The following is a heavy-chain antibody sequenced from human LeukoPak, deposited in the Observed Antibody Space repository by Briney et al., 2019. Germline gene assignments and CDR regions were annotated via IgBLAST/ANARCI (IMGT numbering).Heavy chain of an antibody. CDR2: INSDGSST. J-gene: IGHJ6*02. CDR3: ARADWSGWSPHYYYGMDV. D-gene: IGHD6-19*01. Sequence: QPGGSLRLSCAASGFTFSSYWMHWVRQAPGKGLVWVSRINSDGSSTSYADSVKGRFTISRDNAKNTLYLQMNSLRAEDTAVYYCARADWSGWSPHYYYGMDVWGQGTTVTVSS. CDR1: GFTFSSYW. V-gene: IGHV3-74*01.